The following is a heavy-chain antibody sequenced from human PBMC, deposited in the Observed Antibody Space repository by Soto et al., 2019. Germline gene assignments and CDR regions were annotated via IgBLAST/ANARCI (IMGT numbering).Heavy chain of an antibody. Sequence: SQTLSLTCAISGDSVSSNSAAWNWIRQSPSRGLEWLGRTYYRSKWYNDYAVSVKSRITINPDTSKNQFSLQLNSVTPEDTAVYYCAKAAADSPPTDYYYYMDVWGKGTTVTVSS. J-gene: IGHJ6*03. CDR3: AKAAADSPPTDYYYYMDV. CDR2: TYYRSKWYN. CDR1: GDSVSSNSAA. D-gene: IGHD6-13*01. V-gene: IGHV6-1*01.